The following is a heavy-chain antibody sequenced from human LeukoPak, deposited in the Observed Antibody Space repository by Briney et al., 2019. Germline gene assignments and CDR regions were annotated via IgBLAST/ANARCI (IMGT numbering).Heavy chain of an antibody. CDR1: GFTFSDYY. CDR2: IGSSGNTI. J-gene: IGHJ4*02. D-gene: IGHD5-18*01. CDR3: ARDLSGYNYFDY. V-gene: IGHV3-11*04. Sequence: GGSLRLSCAASGFTFSDYYMSWIRQAPGKGLEWVSYIGSSGNTIYYADSVKGRFTISRDNTKNSLSLQMNSLRAEDTAVYYCARDLSGYNYFDYWGRGTLVTVSS.